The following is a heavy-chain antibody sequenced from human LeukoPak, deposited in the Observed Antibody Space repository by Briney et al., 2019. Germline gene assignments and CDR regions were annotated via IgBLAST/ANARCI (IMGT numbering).Heavy chain of an antibody. V-gene: IGHV3-23*01. J-gene: IGHJ4*02. CDR2: ISGSGGST. Sequence: PGRSLRLSCAASGFTFSSYAMSWVRQAPGKGLEWVSAISGSGGSTYYADSVKGRFTISRDNSKNTLYLQMNTLISEDTAVYYCSEMFIGYWGQGTLVTVSS. CDR3: SEMFIGY. CDR1: GFTFSSYA. D-gene: IGHD3-10*02.